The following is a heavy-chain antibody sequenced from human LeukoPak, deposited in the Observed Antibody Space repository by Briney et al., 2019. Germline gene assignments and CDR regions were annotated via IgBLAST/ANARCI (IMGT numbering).Heavy chain of an antibody. D-gene: IGHD4-17*01. CDR2: ISDSGAYT. Sequence: GGSLRLSCAASGFTFSSCAMSWVRQAPGRGLEWVSAISDSGAYTYYANSVKGRFTISRDNSKNTLYLQMNSLRAEDTAVYYCAKVGDYGDYWDHFDYWGQGTLVTVSS. CDR1: GFTFSSCA. CDR3: AKVGDYGDYWDHFDY. J-gene: IGHJ4*02. V-gene: IGHV3-23*01.